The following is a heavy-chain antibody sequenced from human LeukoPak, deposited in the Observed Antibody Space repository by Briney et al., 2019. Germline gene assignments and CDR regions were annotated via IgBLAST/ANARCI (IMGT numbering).Heavy chain of an antibody. CDR2: INHSGST. V-gene: IGHV4-34*01. CDR1: GGSFSGHY. J-gene: IGHJ4*02. Sequence: SETLSLTCAVYGGSFSGHYWSWIRQPPGKGLEWIGEINHSGSTNYNPSLKSRVTISVDTSKNQFSLKLSSVTAADTAVYYCARGITMVRGEEDFDYWGQGTLVTVSS. CDR3: ARGITMVRGEEDFDY. D-gene: IGHD3-10*01.